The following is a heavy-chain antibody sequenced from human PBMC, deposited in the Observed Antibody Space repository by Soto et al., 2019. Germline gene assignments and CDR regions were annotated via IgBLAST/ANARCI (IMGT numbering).Heavy chain of an antibody. Sequence: QVQLVESGGGVVQPGRSLRLSCAASGFTFSSYGMHWVRQAPGKGLEWVAVISYDGSNKYYADSVKGRFTISRDNSKNTLYLQMNSLRAEDTAVYYCAKAVTTYLGYYYYGMDVWGQGNTVTVSS. J-gene: IGHJ6*02. CDR3: AKAVTTYLGYYYYGMDV. CDR1: GFTFSSYG. CDR2: ISYDGSNK. V-gene: IGHV3-30*18. D-gene: IGHD4-4*01.